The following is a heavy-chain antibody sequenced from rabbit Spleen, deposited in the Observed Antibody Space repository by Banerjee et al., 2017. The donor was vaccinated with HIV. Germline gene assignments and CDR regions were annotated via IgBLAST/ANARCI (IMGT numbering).Heavy chain of an antibody. D-gene: IGHD5-1*01. CDR1: GFSLSEYT. CDR3: ARVRRLIWTTTSFERLDL. J-gene: IGHJ3*01. Sequence: QSLEESGGRLVTPGTPLTLTCTLSGFSLSEYTVIWVRQAPGEGLEWIGIINSDTTAYATWAKGRFTVSKTSTTVDLKITSPTTEDSATYFCARVRRLIWTTTSFERLDLWGQGTLVTV. V-gene: IGHV1S69*01. CDR2: INSDTT.